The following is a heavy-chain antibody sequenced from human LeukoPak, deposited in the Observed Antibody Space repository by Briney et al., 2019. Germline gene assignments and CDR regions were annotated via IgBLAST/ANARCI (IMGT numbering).Heavy chain of an antibody. CDR1: GFTFSSYW. CDR3: ARGRRDDYAYYYYYGMDV. V-gene: IGHV3-7*01. J-gene: IGHJ6*02. Sequence: GGSLRLSCAASGFTFSSYWMSWVRQAPGKGLEWVANIKQDGSEKYYVDSVKGRFTISRDNAKNSLYLQMNSLRAEDTAVYYCARGRRDDYAYYYYYGMDVWGQGTTVTVSS. D-gene: IGHD4-17*01. CDR2: IKQDGSEK.